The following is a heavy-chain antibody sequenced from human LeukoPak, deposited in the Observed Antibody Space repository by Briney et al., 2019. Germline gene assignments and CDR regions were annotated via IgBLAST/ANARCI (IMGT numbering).Heavy chain of an antibody. CDR2: IYYSGST. CDR1: GGSISTYY. CDR3: AXXGRDGYNYDS. D-gene: IGHD5-24*01. J-gene: IGHJ4*02. Sequence: SSETLSLTCTVSGGSISTYYWSWIRQPPGKGLEWIGYIYYSGSTNYSPSLKSRITISVDTSKNQFSLKLSSVTAAGTAVYYCAXXGRDGYNYDSWGQGTLVTVSS. V-gene: IGHV4-59*08.